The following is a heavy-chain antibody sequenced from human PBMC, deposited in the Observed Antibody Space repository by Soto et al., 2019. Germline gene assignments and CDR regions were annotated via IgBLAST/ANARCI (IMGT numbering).Heavy chain of an antibody. CDR1: VFRVSEDA. D-gene: IGHD2-2*03. CDR3: SRGSFGYYGP. Sequence: GGPLRLTCNFSVFRVSEDAMTWVRQAPGKGLEWVGFIRNTPYGGTTDYAACVRGRFTISRDDSESIAYLQMNSLKTEDSGVYYCSRGSFGYYGPWGPGTLVTVSS. J-gene: IGHJ5*02. V-gene: IGHV3-49*04. CDR2: IRNTPYGGTT.